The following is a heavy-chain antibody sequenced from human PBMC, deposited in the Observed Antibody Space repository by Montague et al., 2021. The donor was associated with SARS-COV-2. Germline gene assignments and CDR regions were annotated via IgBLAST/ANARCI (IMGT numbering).Heavy chain of an antibody. V-gene: IGHV4-39*01. CDR2: IYYSGST. CDR3: ARREDYYGSGSYPN. Sequence: SETLSLTCTVSGGSISSSSYYWGWIRQPPGKGLEWIGSIYYSGSTYYNPSLKSRVTISVDTSKNQFSLKLSSVTAADTAVYYCARREDYYGSGSYPNWGQGTLATVSS. D-gene: IGHD3-10*01. CDR1: GGSISSSSYY. J-gene: IGHJ4*02.